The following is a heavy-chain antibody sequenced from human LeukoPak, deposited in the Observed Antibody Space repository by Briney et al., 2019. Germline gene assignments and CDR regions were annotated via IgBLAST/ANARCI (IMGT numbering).Heavy chain of an antibody. CDR3: ARTIVGAPDY. CDR2: IYYSGST. J-gene: IGHJ4*02. V-gene: IGHV4-39*01. CDR1: GGSISSSGHY. Sequence: PSETLSLTCTVSGGSISSSGHYWGWIRQPPGKGLEWIGSIYYSGSTYYNPSLKSRVTISVDTSKNQFSLKLSSVTAADTAVYYCARTIVGAPDYWGQGTLVTVSS. D-gene: IGHD1-26*01.